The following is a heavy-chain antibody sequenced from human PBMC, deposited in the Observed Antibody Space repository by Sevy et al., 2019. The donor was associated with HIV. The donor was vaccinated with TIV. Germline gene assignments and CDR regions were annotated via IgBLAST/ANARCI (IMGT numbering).Heavy chain of an antibody. Sequence: GESLKISCAASGFTFSSYAMSWVRQAPGKGLEWVSAISGSGGSTYYADSVKGRFTISRDNSKNTLYLQMNSLRAEDTAVYYCALRTPIFDYWGQGTLVTVSS. J-gene: IGHJ4*02. CDR2: ISGSGGST. V-gene: IGHV3-23*01. CDR3: ALRTPIFDY. CDR1: GFTFSSYA.